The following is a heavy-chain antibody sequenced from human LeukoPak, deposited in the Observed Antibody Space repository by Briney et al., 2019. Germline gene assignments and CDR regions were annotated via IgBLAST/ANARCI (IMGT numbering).Heavy chain of an antibody. CDR3: ARPVRYTWIYDAFDI. J-gene: IGHJ3*02. CDR2: INPNGGGT. V-gene: IGHV1-2*02. CDR1: GYTFTGYY. D-gene: IGHD1-7*01. Sequence: ASVKVSCKASGYTFTGYYIHWVRQAPGQGLEWMGWINPNGGGTNYAQKFQGRVTMTTDTSITTAYMDLTSLRPDDTAVYYCARPVRYTWIYDAFDIWGQGTMVTVSS.